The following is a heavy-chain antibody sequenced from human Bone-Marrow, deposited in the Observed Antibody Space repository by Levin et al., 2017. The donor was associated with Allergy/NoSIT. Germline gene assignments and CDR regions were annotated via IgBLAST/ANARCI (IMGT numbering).Heavy chain of an antibody. CDR1: GYTFTGYY. V-gene: IGHV1-2*02. Sequence: RGESLKISCKASGYTFTGYYMNWVRQAPGQGLEWMGWINPNTGGTNYAQKFQGRVTMTRDTSTSTASMELRSLRYDDTAVYYCARDDGFGEFYSDWYFDLWGRGTLVTVSS. CDR3: ARDDGFGEFYSDWYFDL. CDR2: INPNTGGT. J-gene: IGHJ2*01. D-gene: IGHD3-10*01.